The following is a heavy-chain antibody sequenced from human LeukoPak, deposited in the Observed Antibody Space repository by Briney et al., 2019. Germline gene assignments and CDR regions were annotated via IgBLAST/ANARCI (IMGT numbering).Heavy chain of an antibody. CDR2: IYYSGST. V-gene: IGHV4-39*02. Sequence: SETLSLTCTVSGGSISSSSYYWGWIRQPPGKGLEWIGSIYYSGSTYYNPTLKSRVTISVDTYKNQFSLKLSSVTAADTAVYYCARDLARIVVPAAIPNWFDPWGQGTLVTVSS. J-gene: IGHJ5*02. D-gene: IGHD2-2*01. CDR3: ARDLARIVVPAAIPNWFDP. CDR1: GGSISSSSYY.